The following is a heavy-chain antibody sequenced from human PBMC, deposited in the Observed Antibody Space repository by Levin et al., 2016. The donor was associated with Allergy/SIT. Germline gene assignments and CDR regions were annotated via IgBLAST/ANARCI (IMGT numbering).Heavy chain of an antibody. V-gene: IGHV3-11*01. Sequence: GESLKISCEGSGFTFSDYYMNWIRQAPGQGLEWVSFITSGDSHAFYADSVKGRFTISRDNAKKSLYLQMNSLRAEDTAIYYCARDISGIDNLRYFDYWGQGTLVTVSS. CDR3: ARDISGIDNLRYFDY. D-gene: IGHD1-20*01. CDR1: GFTFSDYY. J-gene: IGHJ4*02. CDR2: ITSGDSHA.